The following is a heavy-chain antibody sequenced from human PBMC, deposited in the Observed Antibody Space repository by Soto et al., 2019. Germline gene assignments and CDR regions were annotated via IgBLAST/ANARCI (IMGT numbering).Heavy chain of an antibody. V-gene: IGHV1-8*01. J-gene: IGHJ5*02. Sequence: QVQLVQSGAEVKKPGASVKVSCKASGYTFTSYDIIWVRQATGQGLEWMGWMNPSTGNTDSAEKFQGRLTMTRNISISTVYMELSSLSFEDTAVYYCARGRIIVAGGFDPWGQGTLVTVSS. D-gene: IGHD6-19*01. CDR1: GYTFTSYD. CDR3: ARGRIIVAGGFDP. CDR2: MNPSTGNT.